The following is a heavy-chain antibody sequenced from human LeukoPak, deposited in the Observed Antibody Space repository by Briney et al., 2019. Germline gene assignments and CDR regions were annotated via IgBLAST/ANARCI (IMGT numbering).Heavy chain of an antibody. J-gene: IGHJ6*03. CDR1: GGSFSGYY. Sequence: PSETLSLTCAVYGGSFSGYYWSWIRQPPGKGLEWIGEINHSGSTNYNPSLKSRVTISVDTSKNQFSLKLSSVTAVDTAVYYCARRRAGSGYYYYMDVWGKGTTVTVSS. D-gene: IGHD3-10*01. V-gene: IGHV4-34*01. CDR3: ARRRAGSGYYYYMDV. CDR2: INHSGST.